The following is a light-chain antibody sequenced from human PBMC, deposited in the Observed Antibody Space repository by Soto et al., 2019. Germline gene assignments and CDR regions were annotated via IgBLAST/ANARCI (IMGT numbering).Light chain of an antibody. V-gene: IGLV2-23*01. CDR3: CSYVGATTYV. CDR2: EGI. J-gene: IGLJ1*01. CDR1: SSTVGGFNV. Sequence: VLTQPASVSGSPGQSITISCTGTSSTVGGFNVVSWYQQHPGKAPKVIIYEGIKRPSGVSNRFSGSNSGSTASLTISGLQAEDEADYYCCSYVGATTYVFGTGTKV.